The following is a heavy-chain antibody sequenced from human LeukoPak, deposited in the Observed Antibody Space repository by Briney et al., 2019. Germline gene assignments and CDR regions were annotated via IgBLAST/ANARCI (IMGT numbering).Heavy chain of an antibody. CDR3: AKSLKWELRAGDDAFDI. Sequence: GGSLRLSCAASGFTFDDYAMHWVRQAPGKGLEWVSGINWNSGSIGYADSVKGRFTISRDNAKNSLYLQMNSLRAEDTALYYCAKSLKWELRAGDDAFDIWGQGTMVTVSS. V-gene: IGHV3-9*01. CDR2: INWNSGSI. J-gene: IGHJ3*02. D-gene: IGHD1-26*01. CDR1: GFTFDDYA.